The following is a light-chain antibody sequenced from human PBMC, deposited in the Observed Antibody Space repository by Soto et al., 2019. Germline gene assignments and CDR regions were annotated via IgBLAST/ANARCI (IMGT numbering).Light chain of an antibody. Sequence: QSALTQPASVSGSLGQSVTIPCTGTNSDLGNYKYVSWYQQYPGKPPQLLIYEVTNRPLGVSNRFSGSKSGNTASLTISGLQAEDEADYYCSSYTTTITVFGGGTKLTVL. CDR2: EVT. CDR1: NSDLGNYKY. V-gene: IGLV2-14*01. J-gene: IGLJ3*02. CDR3: SSYTTTITV.